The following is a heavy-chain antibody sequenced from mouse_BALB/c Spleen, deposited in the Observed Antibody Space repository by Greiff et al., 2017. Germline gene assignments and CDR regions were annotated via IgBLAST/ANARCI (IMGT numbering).Heavy chain of an antibody. V-gene: IGHV1-4*01. Sequence: QVQLKESGAELARPGASVKMSCKASGYTFTSYTMHWVKQRPGQGLEWIGYINPSSGYTNYNQKFKDKATLTADKSSSTAYMQLSSLTSEDSAVYYCAREGSTVPYAMDYWGQGTSVTVSS. CDR2: INPSSGYT. D-gene: IGHD1-1*01. J-gene: IGHJ4*01. CDR1: GYTFTSYT. CDR3: AREGSTVPYAMDY.